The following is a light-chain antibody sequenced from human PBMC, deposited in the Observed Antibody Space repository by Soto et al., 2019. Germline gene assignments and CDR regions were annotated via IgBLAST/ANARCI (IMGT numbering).Light chain of an antibody. CDR2: AAS. J-gene: IGKJ1*01. CDR3: QQYNNWPRT. CDR1: RSVDLW. V-gene: IGKV1-5*01. Sequence: DIQMTPSPSTLSASVGDRVTITCRASRSVDLWLAWYQQKPGKAPNLLIYAASSLHSGVPSRFSGSGSGTEFTLNISSLQSEDFAVYYCQQYNNWPRTFGQGTRWIS.